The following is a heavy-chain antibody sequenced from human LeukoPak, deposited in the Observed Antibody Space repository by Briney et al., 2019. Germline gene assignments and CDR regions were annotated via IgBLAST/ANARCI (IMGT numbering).Heavy chain of an antibody. D-gene: IGHD5-12*01. CDR1: GFTFSTYA. J-gene: IGHJ3*02. CDR3: AKELTERWIIDAFDM. V-gene: IGHV3-23*01. Sequence: HSGGSLRLSCAASGFTFSTYAMSWVRQAPGKGLEWVSAISGSGGSTYYADSVKGRFTISRDNSKNTLYLQMSSLRAEDTAIYYCAKELTERWIIDAFDMWGQGTVVTVSS. CDR2: ISGSGGST.